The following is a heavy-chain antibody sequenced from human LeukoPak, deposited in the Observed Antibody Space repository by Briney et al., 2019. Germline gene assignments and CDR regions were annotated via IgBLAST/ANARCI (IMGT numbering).Heavy chain of an antibody. CDR3: ARAEYYYDSSGYQMGS. Sequence: ASVKVSCKASGYTFTSYGISWVRQAPGQGLEWMGWISAYNGNTNYAQKLQGRVTMTTDTSTSTAYMELRSLRSDDTAVYYCARAEYYYDSSGYQMGSWGQGTLVTVSP. CDR1: GYTFTSYG. J-gene: IGHJ5*02. CDR2: ISAYNGNT. D-gene: IGHD3-22*01. V-gene: IGHV1-18*01.